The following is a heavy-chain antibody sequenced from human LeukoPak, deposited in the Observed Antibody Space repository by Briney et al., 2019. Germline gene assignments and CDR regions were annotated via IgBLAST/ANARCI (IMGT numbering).Heavy chain of an antibody. CDR2: IYHSGST. CDR3: ARGNWNYDYYYMDV. Sequence: SETLSLTCAVSGGSISSTNWWSWVRQPPGKGLEWIGEIYHSGSTNYNPSLKSRVTISVDTSKNQFSLKLSSVTAADTAVYYCARGNWNYDYYYMDVWGKGTTVTVSS. J-gene: IGHJ6*03. V-gene: IGHV4-4*02. CDR1: GGSISSTNW. D-gene: IGHD1-1*01.